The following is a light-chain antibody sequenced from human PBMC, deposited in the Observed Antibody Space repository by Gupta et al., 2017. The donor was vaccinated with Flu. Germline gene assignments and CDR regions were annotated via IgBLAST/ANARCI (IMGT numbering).Light chain of an antibody. V-gene: IGKV2-28*01. CDR3: MQALQTPLT. J-gene: IGKJ1*01. CDR1: QRLLQSNGYNY. CDR2: LAL. Sequence: GTHVELASISCRSSQRLLQSNGYNYLELYLQKPGQSPQLLIYLALNRAPGVPDRFSGSGSGTEFTLKISRVEAEDVGIYYCMQALQTPLTFGQGTKVEIK.